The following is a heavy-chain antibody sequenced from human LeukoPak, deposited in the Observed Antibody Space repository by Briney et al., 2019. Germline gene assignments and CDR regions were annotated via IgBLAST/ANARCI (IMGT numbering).Heavy chain of an antibody. CDR3: ARGADGSGSYSDY. D-gene: IGHD1-26*01. CDR1: GFTFSSYS. V-gene: IGHV3-21*01. J-gene: IGHJ4*02. Sequence: GGSLRLSCAASGFTFSSYSMNWVRQAPGKGLEWVSSISSSSSYIYYADSVKGRFTISRDNAKNSLYLQMNSLRAEDTAVYYCARGADGSGSYSDYWGQGTLVTVSS. CDR2: ISSSSSYI.